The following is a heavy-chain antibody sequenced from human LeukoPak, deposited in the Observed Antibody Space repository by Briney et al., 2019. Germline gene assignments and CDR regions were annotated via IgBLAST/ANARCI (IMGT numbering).Heavy chain of an antibody. CDR2: ISNNGGYT. J-gene: IGHJ4*02. V-gene: IGHV3-23*01. CDR1: GFTFSSSA. Sequence: GGSLRPSCAASGFTFSSSAMSWVRQAPGRGLEWVSAISNNGGYTYYADSVQGRFTISRDNSKSTLCLQMNSLRAEDTAVYYCAKQLGYCSDGSCYFPYWGQGTLVTVSS. D-gene: IGHD2-15*01. CDR3: AKQLGYCSDGSCYFPY.